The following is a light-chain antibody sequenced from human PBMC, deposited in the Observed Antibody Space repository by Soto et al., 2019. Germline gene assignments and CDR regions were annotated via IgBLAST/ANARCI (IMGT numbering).Light chain of an antibody. CDR2: AAT. Sequence: DIQMTQSPSSLSASVGDRVTITCRASQGIRNDLGWYQQKPGKAPKRLIYAATSLQSGVPSRFSGSGFGTEFTLTISSLQPEDVATHYCLYHNTPWTFGQGTKVDIK. CDR1: QGIRND. V-gene: IGKV1-17*01. CDR3: LYHNTPWT. J-gene: IGKJ1*01.